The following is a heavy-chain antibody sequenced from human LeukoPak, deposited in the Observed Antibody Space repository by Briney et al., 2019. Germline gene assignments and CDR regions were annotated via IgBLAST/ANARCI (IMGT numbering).Heavy chain of an antibody. CDR3: AKAWWSTSSGGDSFGI. CDR1: GFILSSHA. V-gene: IGHV3-23*01. D-gene: IGHD6-6*01. J-gene: IGHJ3*02. CDR2: FSGPGKT. Sequence: GGSLRLSCAASGFILSSHATHWVRQAPGKGLEWVSGFSGPGKTYYADSVKGRFTISRDTSKSTLYLQINSLRAEDTAVYYCAKAWWSTSSGGDSFGIWGQGTMVTVSS.